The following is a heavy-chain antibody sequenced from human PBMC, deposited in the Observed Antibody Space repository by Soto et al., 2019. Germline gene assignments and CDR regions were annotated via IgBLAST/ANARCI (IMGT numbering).Heavy chain of an antibody. D-gene: IGHD3-10*01. CDR2: IYYSGST. J-gene: IGHJ4*02. V-gene: IGHV4-59*08. CDR3: ARHNYGSGSTYFDY. CDR1: GGSISSYY. Sequence: ETLSLTCTVSGGSISSYYWSWIRQPPGKGLERIGYIYYSGSTNYNPSLKSRVTISVDTSKNQFSLKLNSMTAADTAVYYCARHNYGSGSTYFDYWGQGTLVTVSS.